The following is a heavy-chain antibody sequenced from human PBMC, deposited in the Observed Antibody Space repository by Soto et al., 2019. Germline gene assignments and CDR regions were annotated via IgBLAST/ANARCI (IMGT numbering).Heavy chain of an antibody. Sequence: SESLSLAGAVYGGSLSGYYWSWIRQPPGKGLEWIGEINHSGSTNYNPSLKSRVTISVDTSKNQFSLKLSSVTAADTAVYYCARRQLGRYYGMDVWGQGTTVT. CDR1: GGSLSGYY. V-gene: IGHV4-34*01. D-gene: IGHD6-13*01. CDR3: ARRQLGRYYGMDV. CDR2: INHSGST. J-gene: IGHJ6*02.